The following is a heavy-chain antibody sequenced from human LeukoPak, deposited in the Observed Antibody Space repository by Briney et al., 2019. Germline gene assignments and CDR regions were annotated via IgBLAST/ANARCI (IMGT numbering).Heavy chain of an antibody. CDR1: GGSIGTYY. V-gene: IGHV4-59*08. CDR3: ARHVPFLYYFDY. D-gene: IGHD3-3*01. J-gene: IGHJ4*02. CDR2: VYYSGST. Sequence: SETLSLTCTVSGGSIGTYYWSWIRQPPGKGLEWIGYVYYSGSTNYNPSLKSRVTISVDTSKNKFTLKLSSVTAADTAVYYCARHVPFLYYFDYWGQGTLVTVSS.